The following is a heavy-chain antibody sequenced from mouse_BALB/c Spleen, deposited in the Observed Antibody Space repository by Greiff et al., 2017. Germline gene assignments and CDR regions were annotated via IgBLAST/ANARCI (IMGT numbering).Heavy chain of an antibody. D-gene: IGHD6-1*01. J-gene: IGHJ4*01. CDR2: ISDGGSYT. Sequence: EVKLMESGGGLVKPGGSLKLSCAASGFTFSDYYMYWVRQTPDKRLEWVATISDGGSYTYYPDSVKGRFTISRDNAKNNLYLQMSSLKSEDTAMYYCARRRPLYAMDYWGQGTSVTVSS. V-gene: IGHV5-4*02. CDR3: ARRRPLYAMDY. CDR1: GFTFSDYY.